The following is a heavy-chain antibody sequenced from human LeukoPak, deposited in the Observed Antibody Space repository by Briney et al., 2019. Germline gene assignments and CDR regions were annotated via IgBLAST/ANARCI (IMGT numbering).Heavy chain of an antibody. V-gene: IGHV4-39*07. Sequence: PSETLSLTCTVSGGSISSSSYYWGWIRQPPGKGLEWIGSIYYSGSTYYNPSLKSRVTISVDTSKNQFSLKLSSVTAADTAVYYCARIVDTAMVMDAFDIWGQGTMVTVSS. D-gene: IGHD5-18*01. CDR3: ARIVDTAMVMDAFDI. CDR2: IYYSGST. J-gene: IGHJ3*02. CDR1: GGSISSSSYY.